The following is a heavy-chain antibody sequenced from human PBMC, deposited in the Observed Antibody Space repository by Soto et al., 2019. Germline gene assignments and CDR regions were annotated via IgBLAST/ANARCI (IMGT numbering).Heavy chain of an antibody. CDR3: ARDVGQWCFDS. Sequence: GGSLRLSCVASRVLINKYWVNSVLQAAGTGLEWVVLITEDGTQTASVDSVKGRFTISRDNANNSLYLEMNNLRVEDMAVYYCARDVGQWCFDSWSQGALVTV. CDR2: ITEDGTQT. V-gene: IGHV3-7*01. D-gene: IGHD2-15*01. CDR1: RVLINKYW. J-gene: IGHJ4*02.